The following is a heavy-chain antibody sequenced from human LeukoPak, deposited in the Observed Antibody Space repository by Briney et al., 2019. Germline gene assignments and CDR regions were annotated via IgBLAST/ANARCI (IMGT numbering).Heavy chain of an antibody. CDR3: ASRQGLGWHYVN. V-gene: IGHV3-23*01. CDR2: ISDSGGST. Sequence: PGGSLRLSCVDSGFTFSSYAMSWVRQVPGKGLEWVSGISDSGGSTYYADCVKGRFTISRDNSKITLYLKMNSLRVEDTAIYYCASRQGLGWHYVNWGQGTLVTVSS. CDR1: GFTFSSYA. J-gene: IGHJ4*02. D-gene: IGHD3-10*02.